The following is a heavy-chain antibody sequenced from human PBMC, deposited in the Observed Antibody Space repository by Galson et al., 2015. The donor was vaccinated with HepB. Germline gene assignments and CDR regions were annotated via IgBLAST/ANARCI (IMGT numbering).Heavy chain of an antibody. CDR3: AHRRTYSAYDY. CDR1: GFSLNASEVG. Sequence: PALVKPTQTLSLTCTFSGFSLNASEVGVGWIRQPPGKALEWLALIYWDGDKRYNPSLKNRLTITKDTSTNQVGLTLTNMHPVDTATYFRAHRRTYSAYDYWGQGTLVTVSS. D-gene: IGHD5-12*01. CDR2: IYWDGDK. V-gene: IGHV2-5*02. J-gene: IGHJ4*02.